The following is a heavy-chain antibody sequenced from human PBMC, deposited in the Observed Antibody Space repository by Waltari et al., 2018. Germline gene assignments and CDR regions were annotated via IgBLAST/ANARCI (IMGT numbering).Heavy chain of an antibody. D-gene: IGHD2-8*02. CDR3: VRLEDCTGPGGNCYSGAPFAVDV. J-gene: IGHJ6*02. CDR1: GGSLRGYY. Sequence: QVHLQQWGAGLLRPSETLSLICAVYGGSLRGYYWGWIRQPPGKGLEWIGEINHSPKSNYNPSPRSRVHMSIDTSQNQFSLQLTAVTAADTGVYYCVRLEDCTGPGGNCYSGAPFAVDVWGQGTTVTVPS. CDR2: INHSPKS. V-gene: IGHV4-34*01.